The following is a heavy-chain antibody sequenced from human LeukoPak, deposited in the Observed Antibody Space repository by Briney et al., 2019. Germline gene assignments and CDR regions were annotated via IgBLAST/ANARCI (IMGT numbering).Heavy chain of an antibody. V-gene: IGHV1-24*01. D-gene: IGHD6-19*01. Sequence: ASVKVSCTVSGYTLTELSMHWVRQAPGKGLEWMGGFDPEDGETIYAQKFQGRVTMTEDTSTDTAYMELSSLRSEDTAVYYCARKSSGWYVRYYYGMDVWGQGTTVTVSS. CDR1: GYTLTELS. CDR3: ARKSSGWYVRYYYGMDV. CDR2: FDPEDGET. J-gene: IGHJ6*02.